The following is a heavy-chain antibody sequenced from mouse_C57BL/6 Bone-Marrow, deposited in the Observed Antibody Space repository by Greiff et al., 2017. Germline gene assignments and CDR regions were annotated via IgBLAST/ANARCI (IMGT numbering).Heavy chain of an antibody. CDR3: ARSAYGNFVNWCFDV. D-gene: IGHD2-1*01. CDR2: IDPANGNT. J-gene: IGHJ1*03. CDR1: GFNIKNTY. Sequence: EVQLQQSVAELVRPGASVKLSCTASGFNIKNTYMHWVKQRPEQGLEWIGRIDPANGNTKYAPKFQGKATITADTSSNTAYLQLSSLTSEDTAIYYCARSAYGNFVNWCFDVWGTGTTVTVSS. V-gene: IGHV14-3*01.